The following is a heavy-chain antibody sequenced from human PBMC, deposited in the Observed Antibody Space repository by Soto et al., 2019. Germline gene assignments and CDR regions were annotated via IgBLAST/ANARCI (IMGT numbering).Heavy chain of an antibody. V-gene: IGHV3-23*01. J-gene: IGHJ6*02. CDR1: GFTFSTYA. D-gene: IGHD1-1*01. Sequence: EVQLLESGGGLVQPGGSLRLSCAASGFTFSTYAMNWVRQAPGNGLEWVSAISGSGGSIHYADSVQGRFTISRDNSKYTLYLQMNSLLDADTAVYHCVKGYWKGDVWGQGTTVTVSS. CDR3: VKGYWKGDV. CDR2: ISGSGGSI.